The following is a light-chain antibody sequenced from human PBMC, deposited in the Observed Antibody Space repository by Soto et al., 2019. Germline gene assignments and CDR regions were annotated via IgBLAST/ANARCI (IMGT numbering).Light chain of an antibody. V-gene: IGKV3-20*01. CDR3: QEYGSSRT. Sequence: EIVLTQSAGSLSLSPGERATLSCRASQSVSSTYLAWYQQKPGQAPRLLIYGASSRAADIPDRFSGSGSGTDFTLTISRLEPEDFAVYYCQEYGSSRTFGQGTKVEIK. CDR2: GAS. CDR1: QSVSSTY. J-gene: IGKJ1*01.